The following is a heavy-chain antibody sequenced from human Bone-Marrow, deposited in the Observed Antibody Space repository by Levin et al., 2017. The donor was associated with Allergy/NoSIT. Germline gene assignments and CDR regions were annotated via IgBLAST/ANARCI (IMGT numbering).Heavy chain of an antibody. CDR3: ARGEGYFDWLPWGYYYGMDV. Sequence: PGGSLRLSCAASGFTFSSYSMNWVRQAPGKGLEWVSSISSSSSYIYYADSVKGRFTISRDNAKNSLYLQMNSLRAEDTAVYYCARGEGYFDWLPWGYYYGMDVWGQGTTVTVSS. J-gene: IGHJ6*02. CDR1: GFTFSSYS. D-gene: IGHD3-9*01. V-gene: IGHV3-21*01. CDR2: ISSSSSYI.